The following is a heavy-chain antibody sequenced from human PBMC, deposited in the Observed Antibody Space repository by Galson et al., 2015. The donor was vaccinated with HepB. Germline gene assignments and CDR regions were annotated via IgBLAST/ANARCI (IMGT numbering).Heavy chain of an antibody. CDR2: IYPGDSDT. J-gene: IGHJ4*02. V-gene: IGHV5-51*03. Sequence: QSGAEMKKPGESLKISCKGSGYSFTSYWIGWVRQMPGKSLEWMGIIYPGDSDTRYSPSFQGQVTISADKSISTAYLQWSSLKASDTAMYYCARREDGYNSELNFAYWGQGTLVTVSS. D-gene: IGHD5-24*01. CDR3: ARREDGYNSELNFAY. CDR1: GYSFTSYW.